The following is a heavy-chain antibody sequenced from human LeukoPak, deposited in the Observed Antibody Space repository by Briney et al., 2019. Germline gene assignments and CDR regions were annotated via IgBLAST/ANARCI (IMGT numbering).Heavy chain of an antibody. CDR3: AREAAAGWIDY. Sequence: GASVKVSCKASGYSFTTYGISWVRQAPGQGLEWMGWINADNSNTNHTQKFQGRVTKTTDTSTSTAYMELRGLRSDDAAVYYCAREAAAGWIDYWGQGTLVTVSS. J-gene: IGHJ4*02. V-gene: IGHV1-18*01. CDR1: GYSFTTYG. CDR2: INADNSNT. D-gene: IGHD6-13*01.